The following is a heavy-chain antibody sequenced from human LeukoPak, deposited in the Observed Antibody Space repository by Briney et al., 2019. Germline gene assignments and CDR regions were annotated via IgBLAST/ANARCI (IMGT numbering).Heavy chain of an antibody. Sequence: GGSLRLSCAASGFTFSSYAMSWVRQAPGKGLEWVSAISGSGGSTYYAGSVKGRFTISRDNSKNTLYLQMNSLRAEDTAVYYCAKDTGITMIAELDYWGQGTLVTVSS. CDR2: ISGSGGST. CDR1: GFTFSSYA. CDR3: AKDTGITMIAELDY. J-gene: IGHJ4*02. D-gene: IGHD3-22*01. V-gene: IGHV3-23*01.